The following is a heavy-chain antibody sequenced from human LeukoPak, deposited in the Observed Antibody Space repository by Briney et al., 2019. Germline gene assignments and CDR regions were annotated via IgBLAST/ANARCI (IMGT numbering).Heavy chain of an antibody. D-gene: IGHD3-9*01. CDR3: ARTKRYFDWQPFDY. J-gene: IGHJ4*02. CDR1: GDSVSSNSAA. CDR2: TYYRSEWYN. V-gene: IGHV6-1*01. Sequence: SQTLSLTCAISGDSVSSNSAAWNWIRQSPSRGLEWLGRTYYRSEWYNDYAVSVKSRITINPDTSKNQFSLQLNSVTPEDTAVYYCARTKRYFDWQPFDYWGQGTLVTVSS.